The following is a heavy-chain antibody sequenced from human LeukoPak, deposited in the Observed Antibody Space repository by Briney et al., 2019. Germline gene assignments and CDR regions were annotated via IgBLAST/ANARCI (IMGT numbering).Heavy chain of an antibody. CDR1: GYTFTGYY. V-gene: IGHV1-2*02. Sequence: ASVKVSCKASGYTFTGYYMHWVRQAPGQGLEWMGWINPNSGGTNYAQKFQGRVTMTRDTSISTAYMELSRLRSDDTAVYYCAKGACTSTSCPSDYWGLGTLVTVSS. J-gene: IGHJ4*02. CDR2: INPNSGGT. D-gene: IGHD2-2*01. CDR3: AKGACTSTSCPSDY.